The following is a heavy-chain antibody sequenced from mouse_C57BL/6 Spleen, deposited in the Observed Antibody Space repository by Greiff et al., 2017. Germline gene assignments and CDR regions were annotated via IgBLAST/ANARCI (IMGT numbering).Heavy chain of an antibody. CDR1: GYTFTSYW. J-gene: IGHJ1*03. Sequence: QVQLQQPGAELVKPGASVKLSCKASGYTFTSYWMHWVKQRPGQGLEWIGMIHPNSGSTNYNEKFKSKATLTVDKSSSTAYMQLSSLTSEDSAVYYCARQGYDPSSFDVWGTGTTVTVSS. D-gene: IGHD2-14*01. CDR2: IHPNSGST. V-gene: IGHV1-64*01. CDR3: ARQGYDPSSFDV.